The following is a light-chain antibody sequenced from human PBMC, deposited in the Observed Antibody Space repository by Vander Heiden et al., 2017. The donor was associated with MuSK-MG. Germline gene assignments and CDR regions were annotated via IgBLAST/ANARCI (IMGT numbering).Light chain of an antibody. CDR1: NIGGKS. CDR2: YDN. J-gene: IGLJ1*01. CDR3: QVWDSDSDHPV. Sequence: SYVLTQPPSVSVAPGDTARITCGGYNIGGKSVHWYQQKPGQAPVLVIYYDNERPSGIPERFSGSNSGDTATLTISRVDAGDEADYYCQVWDSDSDHPVFGAGTKVTAL. V-gene: IGLV3-21*04.